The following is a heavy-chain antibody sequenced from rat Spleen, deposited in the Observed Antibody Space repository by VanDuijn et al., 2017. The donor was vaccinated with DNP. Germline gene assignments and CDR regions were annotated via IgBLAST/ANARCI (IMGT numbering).Heavy chain of an antibody. D-gene: IGHD1-3*01. J-gene: IGHJ3*01. Sequence: EVQLVESGGGLVQPGRSMKLSCAASGFMFSNYWMTWVRQTPTKGLEWVATISTGGGSTYYRDSAKGRFTISRDNAKNTLYLQMDSLRSEDTATYYCASLWTLTYWGQGTLVTVSS. CDR2: ISTGGGST. CDR1: GFMFSNYW. V-gene: IGHV5-25*01. CDR3: ASLWTLTY.